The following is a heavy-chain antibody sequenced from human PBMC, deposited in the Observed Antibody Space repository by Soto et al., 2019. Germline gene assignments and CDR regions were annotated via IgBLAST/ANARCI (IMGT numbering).Heavy chain of an antibody. CDR1: GFPFSDYS. V-gene: IGHV3-48*01. J-gene: IGHJ3*01. CDR2: ISSSSFTI. D-gene: IGHD2-21*02. CDR3: ARDIGGVTASDAFDV. Sequence: GGSLRLSCAASGFPFSDYSMNWVRQAPGRGLEWVSYISSSSFTIHYADSVEGRFAISRDNAKNSLYLQMNSLRADDTAVYFCARDIGGVTASDAFDVWGHGTMVTVSS.